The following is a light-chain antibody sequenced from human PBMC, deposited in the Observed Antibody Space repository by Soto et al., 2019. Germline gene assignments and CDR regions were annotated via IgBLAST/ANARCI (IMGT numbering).Light chain of an antibody. V-gene: IGKV3-11*01. CDR3: QQRSNWPPT. J-gene: IGKJ2*01. Sequence: EIVLTQSPATLSLSPGERATLSCRASQSVSSYLAWYQQKPGQAPRLLIYDASNRATGIPARFSGSGSGPAFTLTISSLAPEDFAVYYCQQRSNWPPTFGQGTKLEIK. CDR2: DAS. CDR1: QSVSSY.